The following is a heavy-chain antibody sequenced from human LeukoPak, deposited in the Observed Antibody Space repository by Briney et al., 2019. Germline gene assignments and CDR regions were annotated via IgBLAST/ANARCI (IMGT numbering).Heavy chain of an antibody. CDR1: GGTFSSYA. V-gene: IGHV1-69*13. Sequence: ASVKVSCKASGGTFSSYAISWVRQAPGQGLEWMGGITPIFGTANYAQKFQGRVTITADESTSTAYMELSSLRSEDTAVYYCASPKDPYGDYGSYWFDPWGQGTLVTVSS. J-gene: IGHJ5*02. CDR3: ASPKDPYGDYGSYWFDP. CDR2: ITPIFGTA. D-gene: IGHD4-17*01.